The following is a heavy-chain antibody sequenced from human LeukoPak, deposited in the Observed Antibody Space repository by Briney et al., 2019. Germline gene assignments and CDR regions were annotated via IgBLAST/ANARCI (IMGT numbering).Heavy chain of an antibody. CDR1: GGSISSSSYY. CDR3: ARDRYYYDSSGGGAFDI. D-gene: IGHD3-22*01. V-gene: IGHV4-39*07. CDR2: IYCSGST. J-gene: IGHJ3*02. Sequence: SETLSLTCTVSGGSISSSSYYWGWIRQPPGKGLEWIGSIYCSGSTYYNPSLKSRVTISVDTSKNQFSLKLSSVTAADTAVYYCARDRYYYDSSGGGAFDIWGQGTMVTVSS.